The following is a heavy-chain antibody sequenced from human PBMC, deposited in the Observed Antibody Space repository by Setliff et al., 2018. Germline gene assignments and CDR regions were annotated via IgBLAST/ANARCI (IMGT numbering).Heavy chain of an antibody. V-gene: IGHV4-59*01. CDR3: ARGGTFRYFDY. D-gene: IGHD5-12*01. CDR1: GGSISSYY. J-gene: IGHJ4*02. CDR2: IYYSGIA. Sequence: SETLSLTCTVSGGSISSYYWSWIRQPPGKGLEWIGYIYYSGIANYSPSLKSRLTISVDTSKNQFSLKLRSVTAADTAVYYCARGGTFRYFDYWGQGTPVTVSS.